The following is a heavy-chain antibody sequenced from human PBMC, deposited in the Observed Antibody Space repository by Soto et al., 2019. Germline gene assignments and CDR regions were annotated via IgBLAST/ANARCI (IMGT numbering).Heavy chain of an antibody. CDR1: GFTFSASI. CDR2: VAYDGITQ. V-gene: IGHV3-30-3*01. J-gene: IGHJ3*01. D-gene: IGHD5-12*01. Sequence: QVQLVESGGGVVQPGRSLRLSCAASGFTFSASIIHWVRQAPGKGLEWVAVVAYDGITQFYADSVTGRFTVSRDNSKSTTYLQMNILRPEDTALYYCARRDCRTYSCNGNDGLDVWGQGTMVTVSS. CDR3: ARRDCRTYSCNGNDGLDV.